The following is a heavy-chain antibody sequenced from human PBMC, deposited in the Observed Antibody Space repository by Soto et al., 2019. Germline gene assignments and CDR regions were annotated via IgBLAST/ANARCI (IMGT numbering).Heavy chain of an antibody. Sequence: LRLSCAASGFTFSSYWMHWVRQAPGKGLVWVSRINSDGSSTSYADSVKGRFTISRDNAKNTLYLQMNSLRAEDTAVYYCARGSQLLTYYGRDVWGQGTTFSVSS. J-gene: IGHJ6*02. CDR3: ARGSQLLTYYGRDV. D-gene: IGHD2-2*01. CDR1: GFTFSSYW. CDR2: INSDGSST. V-gene: IGHV3-74*01.